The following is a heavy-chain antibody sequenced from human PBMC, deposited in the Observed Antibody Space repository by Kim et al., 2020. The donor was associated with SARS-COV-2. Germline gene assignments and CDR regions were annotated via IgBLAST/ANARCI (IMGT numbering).Heavy chain of an antibody. CDR3: GKNIMSPWFDP. J-gene: IGHJ5*02. D-gene: IGHD1-20*01. V-gene: IGHV3-23*01. Sequence: TYYAISVRGRFTNSMDMSKNTMYLLMNRLRAEDTAIYYCGKNIMSPWFDPWGQGTLVSVSS. CDR2: T.